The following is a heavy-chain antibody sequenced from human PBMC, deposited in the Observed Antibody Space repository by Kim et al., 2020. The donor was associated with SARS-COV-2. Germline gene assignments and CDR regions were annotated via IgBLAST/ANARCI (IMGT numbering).Heavy chain of an antibody. Sequence: SETLSLTCAVYGGSFSGYYWSWIRQPPGKGLEWIGEINHSGSTNYNPSLKSRVTISVDTSKNQFSLKLSSVTAADTAVYYCASRQQQNHRSYWYFDLWGRGTLVTVSS. J-gene: IGHJ2*01. D-gene: IGHD6-13*01. CDR2: INHSGST. V-gene: IGHV4-34*01. CDR3: ASRQQQNHRSYWYFDL. CDR1: GGSFSGYY.